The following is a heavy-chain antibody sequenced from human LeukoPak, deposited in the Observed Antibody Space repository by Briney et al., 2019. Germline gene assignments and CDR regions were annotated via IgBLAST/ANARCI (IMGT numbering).Heavy chain of an antibody. D-gene: IGHD3-22*01. J-gene: IGHJ3*02. CDR3: AKASYYYDSSGYRDDAFDI. CDR2: ISGSGGST. V-gene: IGHV3-23*01. Sequence: GGSLGLPGAATGPTFSSYGLSWVRKVPGKGLEWVSAISGSGGSTYYADSVKGRFTISRDNSKNTLYLQMNSLRAEDTAVYYCAKASYYYDSSGYRDDAFDIWGQGTMVTVSS. CDR1: GPTFSSYG.